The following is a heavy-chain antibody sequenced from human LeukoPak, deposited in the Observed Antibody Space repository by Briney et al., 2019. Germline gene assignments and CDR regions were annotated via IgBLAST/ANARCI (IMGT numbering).Heavy chain of an antibody. Sequence: PSETLSLTCTVSGDSINCDYWTWLRQPPGKALEWIGNIFYSGSTHYNPSLKSRVTISVDTSKSQFSLRLSSVTAADTAVYFCARGSGWLPDSWGQGTLVTVSS. CDR3: ARGSGWLPDS. D-gene: IGHD6-19*01. CDR1: GDSINCDY. J-gene: IGHJ4*02. CDR2: IFYSGST. V-gene: IGHV4-59*01.